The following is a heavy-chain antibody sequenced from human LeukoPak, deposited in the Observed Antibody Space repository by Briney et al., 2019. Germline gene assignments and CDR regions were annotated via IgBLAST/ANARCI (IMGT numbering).Heavy chain of an antibody. CDR3: ARDGKEYQLAATYYYYYYMDV. J-gene: IGHJ6*03. D-gene: IGHD2-2*01. Sequence: GGSLRLSCAASGFTFSSYGMNWVRQAPGKGLEWVSYISSSSSTIYYADSVKGRFTTSRDNAKNSLYLQMNSLRAEDTAVYYCARDGKEYQLAATYYYYYYMDVWGKGTTVTVSS. V-gene: IGHV3-48*01. CDR1: GFTFSSYG. CDR2: ISSSSSTI.